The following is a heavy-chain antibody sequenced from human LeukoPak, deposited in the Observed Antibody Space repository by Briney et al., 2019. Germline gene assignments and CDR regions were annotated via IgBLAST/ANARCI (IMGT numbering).Heavy chain of an antibody. D-gene: IGHD1-7*01. CDR3: ARGAGTTIDY. Sequence: PSETLSLTCTVSGGSISSYYWSWIRQPAGKGLEWIGGIYTRGSTNYNPSLKRRVAISVDTSKNQFSLKLSSVAAADTAEYYCARGAGTTIDYWCQGTRVTVSS. CDR1: GGSISSYY. V-gene: IGHV4-4*07. CDR2: IYTRGST. J-gene: IGHJ4*02.